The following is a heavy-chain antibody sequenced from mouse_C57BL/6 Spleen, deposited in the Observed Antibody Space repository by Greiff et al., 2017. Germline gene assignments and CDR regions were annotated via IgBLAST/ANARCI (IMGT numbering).Heavy chain of an antibody. CDR1: GFTFSSYA. J-gene: IGHJ1*03. CDR2: ISDGGSYT. V-gene: IGHV5-4*01. Sequence: EVQRVESGGGLVKPGGSLKLSCAASGFTFSSYAMSWVRQTPEKRLEWVATISDGGSYTYYPDNVKGRFTISRDNAKNNLYLQMSHLKSEDTAMYYCARGYTYWYFDVWGTGTTVTVSS. CDR3: ARGYTYWYFDV.